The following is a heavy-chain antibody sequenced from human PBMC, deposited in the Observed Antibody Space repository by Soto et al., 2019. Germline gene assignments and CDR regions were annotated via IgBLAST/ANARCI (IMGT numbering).Heavy chain of an antibody. CDR3: ARTLNEWLLGLE. V-gene: IGHV1-18*01. D-gene: IGHD3-3*01. CDR2: ISAYNGNT. J-gene: IGHJ4*02. CDR1: GYTFSSYG. Sequence: QVKLVQSGGEVKKPGASVKISCKASGYTFSSYGISWVRKAPGQGLEWMGWISAYNGNTNCAQKFQGRVTMTTDTSTSTAYMELRSLRSDDTAIYYCARTLNEWLLGLEWGQGTLVTVSS.